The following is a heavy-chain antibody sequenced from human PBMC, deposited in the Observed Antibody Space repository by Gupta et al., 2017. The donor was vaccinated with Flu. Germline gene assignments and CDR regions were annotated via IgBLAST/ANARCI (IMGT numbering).Heavy chain of an antibody. J-gene: IGHJ4*02. D-gene: IGHD3-9*01. V-gene: IGHV4-34*01. CDR3: AKCSLVRYIEE. Sequence: GWIRQAPGKGLEWIGEINDFGSTNYSPSLKSPVTISIDKYKNQFSLKVTSVTAADTAVYYCAKCSLVRYIEEWGQGSLVTVSS. CDR2: INDFGST.